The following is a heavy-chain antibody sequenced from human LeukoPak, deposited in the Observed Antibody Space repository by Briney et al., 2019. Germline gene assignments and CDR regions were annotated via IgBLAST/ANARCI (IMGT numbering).Heavy chain of an antibody. CDR3: ARHRYYYDSSGYYAKSYCFDY. J-gene: IGHJ4*02. V-gene: IGHV4-59*08. CDR2: ISYSGNT. D-gene: IGHD3-22*01. Sequence: SETLSLTCTVSADSISSYYWSWIRQPPGKGLEWIGYISYSGNTNYNPSLKSRVTISVDTSKNQFSLKLSSVTAADTAVYYCARHRYYYDSSGYYAKSYCFDYWGQGTLVTVSS. CDR1: ADSISSYY.